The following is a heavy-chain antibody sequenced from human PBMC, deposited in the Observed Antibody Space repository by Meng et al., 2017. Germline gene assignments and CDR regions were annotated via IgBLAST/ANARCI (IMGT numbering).Heavy chain of an antibody. CDR1: GYTFTSYG. J-gene: IGHJ6*02. CDR3: AGEPMRYFDWVYYYYDGMDV. D-gene: IGHD3-9*01. V-gene: IGHV1-18*01. CDR2: ISAYNGNT. Sequence: ASVKVSCKASGYTFTSYGISWVRQAPGQGLEWMGWISAYNGNTNCAQKLQGRVTMTTDTSTSTAYMELRSLRSDDTAVYCCAGEPMRYFDWVYYYYDGMDVWGQGTMVTVSS.